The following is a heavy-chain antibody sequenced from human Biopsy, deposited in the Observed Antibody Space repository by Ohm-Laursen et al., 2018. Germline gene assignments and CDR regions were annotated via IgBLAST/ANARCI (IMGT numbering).Heavy chain of an antibody. CDR1: GGTFSSSA. CDR2: INPGGNST. CDR3: VLASFDY. V-gene: IGHV1-46*01. Sequence: ASVKVSCKASGGTFSSSAITWVRQAPGQGLEWMGIINPGGNSTAYIQNFQGRVTMTWDTSTTTVYMELSSLRSEDTAVYYCVLASFDYWGQGTLVTVSS. J-gene: IGHJ4*02.